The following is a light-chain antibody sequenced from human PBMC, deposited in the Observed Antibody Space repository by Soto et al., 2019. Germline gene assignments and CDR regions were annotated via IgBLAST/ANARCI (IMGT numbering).Light chain of an antibody. J-gene: IGKJ1*01. Sequence: EIVLTQSPGTLSLSPGERATLSCRASQSVSNNYLAWYQQKPGQAPRLLIYGASNRATGIPDRFSGSGSGTEFTLTISSLQSEDFAVYYCQQYNNWPTFGQGTK. CDR1: QSVSNN. CDR2: GAS. V-gene: IGKV3D-15*01. CDR3: QQYNNWPT.